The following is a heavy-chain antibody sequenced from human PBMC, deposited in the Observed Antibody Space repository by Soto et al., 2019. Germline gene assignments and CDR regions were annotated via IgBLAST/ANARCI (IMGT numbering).Heavy chain of an antibody. CDR1: GGSFIGYY. CDR3: ARGSSYIVVVPAAIPPRAFDI. J-gene: IGHJ3*02. CDR2: INHSGST. Sequence: PSETLSLTCAVYGGSFIGYYWSWTRQPPGKGLEWIGEINHSGSTNYNPSLKSRVTISVDTSKNQFSLKLSSVTAADTAVYYCARGSSYIVVVPAAIPPRAFDIWAQGTMVTVSS. V-gene: IGHV4-34*01. D-gene: IGHD2-2*02.